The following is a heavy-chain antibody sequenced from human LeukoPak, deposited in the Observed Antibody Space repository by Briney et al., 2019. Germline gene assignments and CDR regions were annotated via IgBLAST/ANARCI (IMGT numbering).Heavy chain of an antibody. CDR3: AKDLTYAIRGYYYYMDV. CDR1: GFTFSSYA. V-gene: IGHV3-23*01. J-gene: IGHJ6*03. CDR2: ISGSGGST. Sequence: TGGSLRLSCAASGFTFSSYAMSRVRQAPGKGLEWVSAISGSGGSTYYADSVKGRFTISRDNSKNTLYLQMNSLRAEDTAVYYCAKDLTYAIRGYYYYMDVWGKGTTVTVSS. D-gene: IGHD2-8*01.